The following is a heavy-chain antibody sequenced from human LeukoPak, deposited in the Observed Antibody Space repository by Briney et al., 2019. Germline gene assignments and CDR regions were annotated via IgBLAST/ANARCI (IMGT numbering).Heavy chain of an antibody. Sequence: PSETLSLTCTVSGGSISSHYWSWIRQPPGKGLEWIGYIYYSGSTNYNPSLKSRVTISVDTSKNQFSLKLSSVTAADTAVYYCARDGGRDSSGYYYNWFDPWGQGTLVTVSS. CDR1: GGSISSHY. CDR3: ARDGGRDSSGYYYNWFDP. D-gene: IGHD3-22*01. CDR2: IYYSGST. V-gene: IGHV4-59*11. J-gene: IGHJ5*02.